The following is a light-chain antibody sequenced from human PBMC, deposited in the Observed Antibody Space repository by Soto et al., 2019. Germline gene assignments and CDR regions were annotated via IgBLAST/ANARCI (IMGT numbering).Light chain of an antibody. CDR1: SYNIGSNT. CDR2: SNN. CDR3: AAWDDSLNGFYV. J-gene: IGLJ1*01. V-gene: IGLV1-44*01. Sequence: QSVLTQPPSASGTPGQRVTLACSGSSYNIGSNTVNWYQQLPGTAPKLLIYSNNQRPSGVPDRFSGSKSGTSASLAISVLQSEDEADYYCAAWDDSLNGFYVFGTGTKVTVL.